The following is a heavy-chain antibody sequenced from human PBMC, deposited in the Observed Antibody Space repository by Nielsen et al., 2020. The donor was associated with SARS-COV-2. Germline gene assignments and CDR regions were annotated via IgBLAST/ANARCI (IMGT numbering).Heavy chain of an antibody. CDR2: INHSGST. CDR1: GGSFSGYY. D-gene: IGHD3-9*01. J-gene: IGHJ6*02. Sequence: SETLSLTCAVYGGSFSGYYWSWIRQPPGKGLEWIGEINHSGSTNYNPSLKSRVTISADTSKNQFSLKLSSVTAADTAVYYCSSSRSDILTYYYGMDVWGQGTTVTVSS. V-gene: IGHV4-34*09. CDR3: SSSRSDILTYYYGMDV.